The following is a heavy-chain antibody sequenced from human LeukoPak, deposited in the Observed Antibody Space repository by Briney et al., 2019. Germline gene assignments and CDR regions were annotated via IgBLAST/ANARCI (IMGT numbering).Heavy chain of an antibody. CDR1: GGSISSHY. CDR2: IYYSGST. D-gene: IGHD3-3*01. Sequence: SETLSVTCTVSGGSISSHYWSWIRQPPGKGLEWSGYIYYSGSTNYNPSLKRRVTISVDTSKNQFSLKLSSVTAADTAVYYCARGFRSGLFDPWGQGTLVTVSS. CDR3: ARGFRSGLFDP. J-gene: IGHJ5*02. V-gene: IGHV4-59*11.